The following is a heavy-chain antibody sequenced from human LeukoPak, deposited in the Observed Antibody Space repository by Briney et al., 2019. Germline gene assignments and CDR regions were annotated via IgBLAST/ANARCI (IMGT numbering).Heavy chain of an antibody. D-gene: IGHD6-13*01. J-gene: IGHJ4*02. Sequence: GGSLRLSCAASGFTFSSYAMSWVRQAPGKGLELVSAISGSGGSTYYADSVKGRFTISRDNSRNTLYLQMNSLRAEDTAVYYCAKDRGFIAAAGSDDYWGQGTLVTVSS. V-gene: IGHV3-23*01. CDR2: ISGSGGST. CDR3: AKDRGFIAAAGSDDY. CDR1: GFTFSSYA.